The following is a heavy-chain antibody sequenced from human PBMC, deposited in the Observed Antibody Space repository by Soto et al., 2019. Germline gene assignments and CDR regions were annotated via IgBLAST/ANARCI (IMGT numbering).Heavy chain of an antibody. J-gene: IGHJ1*01. Sequence: ASVKVSCKASGYTFTNYGISWVRQAPGQGPEWMGWISGYNGDTNYAQKVQGRLTMTTDTSTSTAYMELRSLRSDDTAVYYCARGGSTWSAEYYQQGGQGTLVTSPQ. D-gene: IGHD6-13*01. CDR1: GYTFTNYG. CDR2: ISGYNGDT. CDR3: ARGGSTWSAEYYQQ. V-gene: IGHV1-18*01.